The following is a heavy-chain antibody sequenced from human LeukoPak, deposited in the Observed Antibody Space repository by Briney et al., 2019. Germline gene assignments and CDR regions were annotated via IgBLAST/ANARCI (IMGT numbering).Heavy chain of an antibody. Sequence: GGSLRLSCAASGFTFSSYGMHWVRQAPGKGLEWVAVISYDGSNKYYADSVKRLFTIYRENSKNTLYLQMNSLRAEDTAVYYCAKEGRYFDWSDFDYWGQGTLVTVSS. V-gene: IGHV3-30*18. D-gene: IGHD3-9*01. CDR3: AKEGRYFDWSDFDY. CDR1: GFTFSSYG. CDR2: ISYDGSNK. J-gene: IGHJ4*02.